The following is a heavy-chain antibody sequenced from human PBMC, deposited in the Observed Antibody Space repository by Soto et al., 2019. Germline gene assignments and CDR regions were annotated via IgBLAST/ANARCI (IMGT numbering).Heavy chain of an antibody. J-gene: IGHJ6*02. CDR1: GYCFTRYG. V-gene: IGHV1-18*01. D-gene: IGHD3-16*02. CDR2: INAYNGNT. CDR3: AMVDVNVTPSPQDV. Sequence: QVQLVQSGAEVKNPGASVKVSCKASGYCFTRYGIGWSRQAPGQGLEWMGWINAYNGNTNYAQNLQGRLTLTTDTSTTTAYMELRSLISNDTAIYYCAMVDVNVTPSPQDVWGQGITVTVSS.